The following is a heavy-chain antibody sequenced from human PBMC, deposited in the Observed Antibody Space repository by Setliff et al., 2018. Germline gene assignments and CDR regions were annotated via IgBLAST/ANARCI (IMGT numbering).Heavy chain of an antibody. D-gene: IGHD6-19*01. CDR3: AKDSSGWPHSLISYFQH. Sequence: KSSETLSLTCTVSGGSISSYYWSWIRQPAGKGLEWIGHIYTSGSTNYNPSLKSRVTISVDTSKNQFSLKLSSVTAADTAVYYCAKDSSGWPHSLISYFQHWGQGTLVTVSS. CDR2: IYTSGST. V-gene: IGHV4-4*07. CDR1: GGSISSYY. J-gene: IGHJ1*01.